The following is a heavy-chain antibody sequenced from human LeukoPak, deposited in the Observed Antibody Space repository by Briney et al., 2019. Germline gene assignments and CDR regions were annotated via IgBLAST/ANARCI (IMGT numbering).Heavy chain of an antibody. CDR1: GFTFSNYG. CDR2: IRYDGSNK. Sequence: GGSLRLSCAASGFTFSNYGMHWVRQAPGKGLEWVAFIRYDGSNKYYADSVKGRFTISRDDSKNTLYLRMNSLRPEDTAVYYCAKDPFVVLPAARYMNVWGKGTTVTVSS. V-gene: IGHV3-30*02. CDR3: AKDPFVVLPAARYMNV. J-gene: IGHJ6*03. D-gene: IGHD2-2*01.